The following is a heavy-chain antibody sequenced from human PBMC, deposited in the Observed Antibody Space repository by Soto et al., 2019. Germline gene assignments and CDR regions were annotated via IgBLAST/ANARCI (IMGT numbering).Heavy chain of an antibody. V-gene: IGHV3-64*01. J-gene: IGHJ6*03. CDR2: ISSNGIGT. CDR3: ARRARADYYYMDV. D-gene: IGHD6-6*01. Sequence: EVQLVESGGGLAQPGGSLRLSCAASGFTFSSDAMDWVRQAPGKGLEYVSGISSNGIGTYYASSVKGRFTISRDNSRDTVYLQMYSLRPEDMAVYYWARRARADYYYMDVWGKVTTVTVS. CDR1: GFTFSSDA.